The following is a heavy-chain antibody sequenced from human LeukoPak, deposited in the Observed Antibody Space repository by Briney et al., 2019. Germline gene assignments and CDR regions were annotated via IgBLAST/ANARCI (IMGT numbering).Heavy chain of an antibody. CDR2: ISAYNGNT. V-gene: IGHV1-18*01. J-gene: IGHJ4*02. CDR3: ARDGIYYDSSGYYCYFDY. CDR1: GYTFTSYG. Sequence: GASVKVSCKASGYTFTSYGISWVRQAPGQGLEWMGWISAYNGNTNYAQKLQGRVTMTTDTSTSTAYMELRSLRSDDTAVYYCARDGIYYDSSGYYCYFDYWGQGTLVTVSS. D-gene: IGHD3-22*01.